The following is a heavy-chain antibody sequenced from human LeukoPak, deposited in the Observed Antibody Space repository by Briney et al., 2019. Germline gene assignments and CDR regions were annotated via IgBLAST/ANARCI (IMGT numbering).Heavy chain of an antibody. D-gene: IGHD5-24*01. V-gene: IGHV3-11*01. J-gene: IGHJ4*02. CDR3: ARDSPTSTIVGGPDFDY. CDR2: ISSSGPTI. CDR1: GLTFSDYY. Sequence: GGSLRLSCAASGLTFSDYYMGWIRQAPGKGLEWISYISSSGPTIYYADSVKGRFTISRDNAKDSLYLQMNSLRAEDTAVYYCARDSPTSTIVGGPDFDYWGQGTLVTVSS.